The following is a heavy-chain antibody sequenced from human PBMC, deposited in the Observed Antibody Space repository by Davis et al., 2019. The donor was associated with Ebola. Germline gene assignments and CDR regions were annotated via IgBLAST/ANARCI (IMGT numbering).Heavy chain of an antibody. J-gene: IGHJ4*02. CDR1: GFTFSSYW. Sequence: HTGGSLRLSCAASGFTFSSYWMHWVRQAPGKGLVWVSRIKTDGSYTNYADSVKGRFAIFRDNAKNTLYLQMNSLKAEDTAVYYCARQQDPSTPAPGFWGQGTLVTVSS. CDR2: IKTDGSYT. CDR3: ARQQDPSTPAPGF. D-gene: IGHD5/OR15-5a*01. V-gene: IGHV3-74*01.